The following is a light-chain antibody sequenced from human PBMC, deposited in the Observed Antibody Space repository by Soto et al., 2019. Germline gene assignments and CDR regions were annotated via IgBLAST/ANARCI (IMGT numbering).Light chain of an antibody. J-gene: IGKJ5*01. CDR2: GAS. CDR3: QQYNNRIT. V-gene: IGKV3-15*01. Sequence: EIVMTQSLATVSLSPRERATLSCRGSQSVSSNLAWYQQKPGQAPRFLIYGASTRATGIPARFSGSWAGTEFTPTISSLPSEDFAVYYCQQYNNRITFGQGTRLEN. CDR1: QSVSSN.